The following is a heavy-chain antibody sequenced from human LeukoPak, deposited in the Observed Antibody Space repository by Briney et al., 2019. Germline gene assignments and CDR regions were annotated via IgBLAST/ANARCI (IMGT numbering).Heavy chain of an antibody. D-gene: IGHD6-6*01. CDR1: GFTFSSYS. Sequence: GGSLRLSCAASGFTFSSYSMNWVRQAPGKGLEWVSYISSSSSTIYYADSVKGRFTISRDNAKNSLYLQMNSLRAEDTAVYYCARSRGSSYCDYWGQGTLVTVSS. J-gene: IGHJ4*02. V-gene: IGHV3-48*01. CDR2: ISSSSSTI. CDR3: ARSRGSSYCDY.